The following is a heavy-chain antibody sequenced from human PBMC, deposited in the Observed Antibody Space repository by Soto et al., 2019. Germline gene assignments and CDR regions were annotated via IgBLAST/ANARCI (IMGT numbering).Heavy chain of an antibody. J-gene: IGHJ6*02. CDR1: GFTFSIYS. Sequence: GXLRLSCAGSGFTFSIYSMNWVRQAPGNGLEWVSSISSSSSYIYYADSVKGRFTISRDNAKNSLYLQMNSLRAEDTAVYYCARPLAVTTLGYYYYGMDVWGQGTTVTVSS. CDR2: ISSSSSYI. D-gene: IGHD4-17*01. CDR3: ARPLAVTTLGYYYYGMDV. V-gene: IGHV3-21*01.